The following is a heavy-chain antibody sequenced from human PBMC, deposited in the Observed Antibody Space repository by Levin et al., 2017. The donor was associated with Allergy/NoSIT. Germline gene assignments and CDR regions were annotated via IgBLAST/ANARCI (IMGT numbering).Heavy chain of an antibody. CDR2: IYYSGST. V-gene: IGHV4-31*03. D-gene: IGHD6-13*01. CDR1: GDSMSSGGHY. CDR3: ARSMAAAGDLDY. J-gene: IGHJ4*02. Sequence: NASETLSLTCTVSGDSMSSGGHYWTWIRQHPGKGLEWIGYIYYSGSTDHNPSLKSRVTLSVDTSKNQFSLKLSSVTAADTAVYYCARSMAAAGDLDYWGRGTLVIVSS.